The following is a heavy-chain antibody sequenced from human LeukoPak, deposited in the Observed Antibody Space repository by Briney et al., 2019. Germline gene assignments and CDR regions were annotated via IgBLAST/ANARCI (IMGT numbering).Heavy chain of an antibody. Sequence: GGSLRLSCAASGFTFSSYEMNWVRQAPGKGLEWVSYISSSGSTIYYADSVKGRFTISRDNAKNSLYLQMNSLRAEDTAVYYCARGLSGYASSLGYWGQGTLVTVSS. CDR2: ISSSGSTI. V-gene: IGHV3-48*03. J-gene: IGHJ4*02. CDR3: ARGLSGYASSLGY. D-gene: IGHD6-6*01. CDR1: GFTFSSYE.